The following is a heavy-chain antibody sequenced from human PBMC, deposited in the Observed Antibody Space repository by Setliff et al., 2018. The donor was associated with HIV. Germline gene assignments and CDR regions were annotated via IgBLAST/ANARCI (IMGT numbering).Heavy chain of an antibody. V-gene: IGHV4-59*01. J-gene: IGHJ4*02. CDR2: VYSTGSI. CDR1: GGSMSRFY. D-gene: IGHD1-1*01. Sequence: SETLSLTCTVSGGSMSRFYWTWIRQPPGKGLEWIGFVYSTGSINYSPSFRGRLTISLETSENQFCLHLTSVTAADTAVYYCARAEGDAYNSLPYFDTWGPGALVTVSS. CDR3: ARAEGDAYNSLPYFDT.